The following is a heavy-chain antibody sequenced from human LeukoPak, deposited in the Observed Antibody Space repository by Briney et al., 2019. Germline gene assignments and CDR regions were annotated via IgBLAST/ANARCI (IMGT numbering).Heavy chain of an antibody. J-gene: IGHJ4*02. Sequence: GRFTISRDNAKNSLYLRMNSLRAEDTAVYYCARGGYGGRKEFDYWGQGTLVTVSS. D-gene: IGHD4-23*01. CDR3: ARGGYGGRKEFDY. V-gene: IGHV3-11*05.